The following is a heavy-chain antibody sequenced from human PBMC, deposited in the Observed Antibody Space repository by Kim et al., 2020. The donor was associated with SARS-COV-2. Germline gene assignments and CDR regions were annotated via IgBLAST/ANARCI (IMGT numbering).Heavy chain of an antibody. CDR2: IYYSGST. V-gene: IGHV4-39*01. D-gene: IGHD3-16*01. CDR3: ARHLSGGGAYYYYGMDV. CDR1: GGSISSSSYY. J-gene: IGHJ6*02. Sequence: SETLSLTCTVSGGSISSSSYYWGWIRQPPGKGLEWIGSIYYSGSTYYNPSLKSRVTISVDTSKNQFSLKLSSVTAADTAVYYCARHLSGGGAYYYYGMDVWGQGTTVTVSS.